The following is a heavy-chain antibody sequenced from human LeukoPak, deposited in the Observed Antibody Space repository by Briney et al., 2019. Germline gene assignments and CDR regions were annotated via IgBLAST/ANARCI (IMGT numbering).Heavy chain of an antibody. J-gene: IGHJ4*02. Sequence: GGSLRLSCAASGFTFSSYWMSWVRQAPGKGLEWVANIKQDGSEKYYVDSVKGRFTISRDNAKNSLYLQMNSLRAEDTAVYYCARVYDSSGYYYEQTGYFDYWGQGTPVTVSS. CDR1: GFTFSSYW. CDR3: ARVYDSSGYYYEQTGYFDY. D-gene: IGHD3-22*01. CDR2: IKQDGSEK. V-gene: IGHV3-7*01.